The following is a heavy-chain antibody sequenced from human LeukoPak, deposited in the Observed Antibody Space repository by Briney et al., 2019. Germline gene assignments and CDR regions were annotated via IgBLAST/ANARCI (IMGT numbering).Heavy chain of an antibody. CDR3: AREPAAVVVVAATPIGIDP. J-gene: IGHJ5*02. CDR2: IDERGVT. V-gene: IGHV4-38-2*02. Sequence: SETLSLTCEVSGDSVSSIYHWGWIRQSPGKGLEWIATIDERGVTYYNPSLRGRVTISVDTSKNQSSLKLSSVTAADTAVYYCAREPAAVVVVAATPIGIDPWGQGTLVTVSS. CDR1: GDSVSSIYH. D-gene: IGHD2-15*01.